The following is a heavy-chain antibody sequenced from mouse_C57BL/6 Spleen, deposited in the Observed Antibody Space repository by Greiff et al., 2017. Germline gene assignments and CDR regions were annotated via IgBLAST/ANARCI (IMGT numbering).Heavy chain of an antibody. D-gene: IGHD2-3*01. J-gene: IGHJ3*01. Sequence: VQLQQPGAELVKPGASVRLSCKASGSTFTRYWLPWVNARPGRGLEGIGRIVPNCGGTKYNEKFKSQATLHVVNPSSTAYMQLSSLTSEDSAVYYCARASPYDPFAYWGQGTLVTVSA. CDR2: IVPNCGGT. V-gene: IGHV1-72*01. CDR1: GSTFTRYW. CDR3: ARASPYDPFAY.